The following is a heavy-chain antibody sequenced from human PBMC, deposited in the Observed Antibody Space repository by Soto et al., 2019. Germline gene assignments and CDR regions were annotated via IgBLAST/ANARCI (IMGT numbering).Heavy chain of an antibody. Sequence: PSETLSLTCTVSGGSISSGGYYWSWIRQPPGKGLEWIGEINHSGSTNYNPSPKSRVTISVDTSKNQFSLKLSSVTAADTAVYYCARGFQFWSGYYHDGMDVWGQGTTVTVSS. J-gene: IGHJ6*02. CDR3: ARGFQFWSGYYHDGMDV. V-gene: IGHV4-39*07. CDR1: GGSISSGGYY. CDR2: INHSGST. D-gene: IGHD3-3*01.